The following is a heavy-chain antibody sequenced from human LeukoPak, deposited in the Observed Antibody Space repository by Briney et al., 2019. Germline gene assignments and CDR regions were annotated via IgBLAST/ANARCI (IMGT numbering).Heavy chain of an antibody. D-gene: IGHD2-2*01. CDR3: ARSPVYSTSLFDY. Sequence: ASVKVSCKASGYTFTGYYMHWVRQAPGQGLEWMGWINLDSSGTNYAQKLQGRVTMTTDTSTSTAYMELRSLRSDDTAVYYCARSPVYSTSLFDYWGQGTLVTVPS. J-gene: IGHJ4*02. V-gene: IGHV1-2*02. CDR1: GYTFTGYY. CDR2: INLDSSGT.